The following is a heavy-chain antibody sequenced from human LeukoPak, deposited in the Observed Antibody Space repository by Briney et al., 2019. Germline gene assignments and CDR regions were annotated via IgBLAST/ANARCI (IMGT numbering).Heavy chain of an antibody. CDR2: IIPILGIA. Sequence: GASVKSSCKTSGGTFSSYAIIWVRQAPGQGLEWRGRIIPILGIANYAQKFQGRVTITADKSTSTAYMELSSLRSEDTAVYYRAKGSVGVYGSGSLSWFDPWGQGTLVTVSS. CDR3: AKGSVGVYGSGSLSWFDP. V-gene: IGHV1-69*04. D-gene: IGHD3-10*01. CDR1: GGTFSSYA. J-gene: IGHJ5*02.